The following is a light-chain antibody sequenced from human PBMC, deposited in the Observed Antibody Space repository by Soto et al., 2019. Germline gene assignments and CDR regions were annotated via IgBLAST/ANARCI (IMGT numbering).Light chain of an antibody. CDR2: AVS. CDR3: SSYAGSYTLV. Sequence: QSVLTQPRSVSGSPGQSVTISCTGTSNDVGGYNFVSWYQQHPGKVPKLFIYAVSRRPSGVPDRFSGSKSGNTASLTISGLQAEDEADYYCSSYAGSYTLVFGGGTKLTVL. V-gene: IGLV2-11*01. J-gene: IGLJ2*01. CDR1: SNDVGGYNF.